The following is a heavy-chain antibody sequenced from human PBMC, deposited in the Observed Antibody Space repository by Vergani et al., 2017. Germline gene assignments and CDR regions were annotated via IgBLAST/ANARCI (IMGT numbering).Heavy chain of an antibody. CDR1: GFIFSDYY. CDR3: ARDHYYDSSGYFGY. V-gene: IGHV3-11*06. Sequence: QVQLVESGGGLVKPGGSLRLSCAASGFIFSDYYMSWIRQAPGKGLEWVSYISSISSYTNYADSVKGRFTISRDNAKNSLYLQMNSLRAEDTAVYYCARDHYYDSSGYFGYWGQGTLVTVSS. J-gene: IGHJ4*02. D-gene: IGHD3-22*01. CDR2: ISSISSYT.